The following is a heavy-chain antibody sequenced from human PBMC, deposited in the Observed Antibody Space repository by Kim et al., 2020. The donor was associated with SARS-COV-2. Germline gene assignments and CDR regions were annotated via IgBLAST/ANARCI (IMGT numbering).Heavy chain of an antibody. CDR3: ARDLLLYSGYDFFYYYGMDV. V-gene: IGHV4-31*03. CDR1: GGSISSGGYY. Sequence: SETLSLTCTVSGGSISSGGYYWSWIRQHPGKGLEWIGYIYYSGSTYYNPSLKSRVTISVDTSKNQFSLKLSSVTAADTAVYYCARDLLLYSGYDFFYYYGMDVWGQGTTVTVSS. J-gene: IGHJ6*02. CDR2: IYYSGST. D-gene: IGHD5-12*01.